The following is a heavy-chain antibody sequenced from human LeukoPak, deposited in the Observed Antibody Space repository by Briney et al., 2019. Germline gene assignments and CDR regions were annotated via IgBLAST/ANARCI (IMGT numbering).Heavy chain of an antibody. D-gene: IGHD2-15*01. V-gene: IGHV3-11*01. CDR2: ISSSGSSK. CDR1: GFASSDYY. Sequence: KPGGSLRLSCAASGFASSDYYMSWIRQAPGKGLEWVSYISSSGSSKYYADSVKGRFTISKDSAKNSLYLQMNSLRAEDTAVYYCARRDCSGGNCYFDYWGQGTLVTVSS. J-gene: IGHJ4*02. CDR3: ARRDCSGGNCYFDY.